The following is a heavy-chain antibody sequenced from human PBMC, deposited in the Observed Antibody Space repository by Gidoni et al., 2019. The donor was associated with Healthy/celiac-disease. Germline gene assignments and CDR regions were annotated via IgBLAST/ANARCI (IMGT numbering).Heavy chain of an antibody. V-gene: IGHV3-30*18. J-gene: IGHJ4*02. Sequence: QVQLVESGGGVVQPGRSLRLSCAASGFTFSSYGMHWVRQAPGKGLEWVAVISYDGSNKYYADSVKGRFTISRDNSKNTLYLQMNSLRAEDTAVYYCAKDQTVAGTEFDYWGQGTLVTVSS. CDR1: GFTFSSYG. CDR2: ISYDGSNK. CDR3: AKDQTVAGTEFDY. D-gene: IGHD6-19*01.